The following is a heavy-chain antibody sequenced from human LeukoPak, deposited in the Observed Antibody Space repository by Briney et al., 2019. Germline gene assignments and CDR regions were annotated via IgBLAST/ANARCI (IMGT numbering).Heavy chain of an antibody. CDR3: AKDFGSAFGWSPFDY. D-gene: IGHD6-19*01. J-gene: IGHJ4*02. V-gene: IGHV3-30*02. Sequence: GGSLRLSCAASGFTFSSYGMHWVRQAPGKGLDWVAFIHHDGSNKYYADSVRGRFTISRDNSKNTLYLQMNSLRAEDTAIYYCAKDFGSAFGWSPFDYWGQGTLVTVSS. CDR1: GFTFSSYG. CDR2: IHHDGSNK.